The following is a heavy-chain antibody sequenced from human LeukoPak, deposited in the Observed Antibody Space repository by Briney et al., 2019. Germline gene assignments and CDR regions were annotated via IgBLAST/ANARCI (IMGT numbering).Heavy chain of an antibody. CDR2: VRTTAEGETT. CDR3: TAGLGKTDDDS. D-gene: IGHD4-11*01. J-gene: IGHJ4*02. CDR1: GFNFNDAW. Sequence: GGSLRLSCEGSGFNFNDAWMSWIRQVPGKGLEWVGRVRTTAEGETTDYGAPVRGRFIISRDDSKSMVYLQMNRLETEDTAIYYCTAGLGKTDDDSWGQGTLVTVSS. V-gene: IGHV3-15*01.